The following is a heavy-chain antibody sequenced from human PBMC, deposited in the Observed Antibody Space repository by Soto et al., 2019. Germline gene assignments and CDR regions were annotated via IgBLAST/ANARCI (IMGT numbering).Heavy chain of an antibody. CDR1: GFTFSSYS. Sequence: GGSLRLSCAASGFTFSSYSMNWVRQAPGKGLEWVSSISSSSSYIYYADSVKGRFTISRDNAKNSLYLQMNSLRAEDTAVYYCARARYYDFWSGYYKGLFDYWGQGTLVTVSS. CDR3: ARARYYDFWSGYYKGLFDY. J-gene: IGHJ4*02. D-gene: IGHD3-3*01. V-gene: IGHV3-21*01. CDR2: ISSSSSYI.